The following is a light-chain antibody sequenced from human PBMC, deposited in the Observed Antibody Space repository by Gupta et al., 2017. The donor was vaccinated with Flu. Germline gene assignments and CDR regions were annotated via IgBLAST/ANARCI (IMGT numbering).Light chain of an antibody. CDR1: SLRNYY. CDR3: NSRESSGSQLGVV. CDR2: GRN. Sequence: SSELTQDPPVPVALGQTVRITCQGDSLRNYYASWYQQKPGQAPVLVIYGRNNRPPGTPARFSVSSSENAASLTITGAQAEAEADYYCNSRESSGSQLGVVVGGGTKLTVL. V-gene: IGLV3-19*01. J-gene: IGLJ2*01.